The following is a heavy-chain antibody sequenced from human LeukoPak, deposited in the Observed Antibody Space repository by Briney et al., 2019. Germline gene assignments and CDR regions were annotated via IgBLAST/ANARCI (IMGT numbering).Heavy chain of an antibody. CDR2: INPSGGST. J-gene: IGHJ4*02. D-gene: IGHD5-12*01. CDR1: GYTFTSYY. Sequence: GASVKVSCKASGYTFTSYYMHWVRRAPGQGLEWMGIINPSGGSTSYAQKFQGRVTMTRDTSTSTVYMELSSLRSEDTAVYYCARVHSGYDYRTGYFDYWGQGTLVTVSS. CDR3: ARVHSGYDYRTGYFDY. V-gene: IGHV1-46*01.